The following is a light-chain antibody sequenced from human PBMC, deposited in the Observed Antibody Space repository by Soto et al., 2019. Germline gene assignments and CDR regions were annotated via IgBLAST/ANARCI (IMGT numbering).Light chain of an antibody. CDR3: SSHAGSKRV. CDR2: EVN. V-gene: IGLV2-8*01. J-gene: IGLJ1*01. CDR1: SSDVGGYNY. Sequence: QSVLTQPPSASGSAGQSVTISCTGTSSDVGGYNYVSWYQQHPGKAPKLMIYEVNKRPSGVPDRFSGSKSGNTASLTVSGLQAEDEGDYYCSSHAGSKRVFGTGTKVTV.